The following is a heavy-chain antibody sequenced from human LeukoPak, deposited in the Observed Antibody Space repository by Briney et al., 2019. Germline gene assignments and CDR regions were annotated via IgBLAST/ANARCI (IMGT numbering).Heavy chain of an antibody. CDR2: ISGSGGST. Sequence: GGSLRLSCAASGFTFSSYAMSWVRQAPGKGLEWVSAISGSGGSTYYADSVKGRFTISRDNSKNTLYLQMNSLRAEDTAVYYCAKGGYCSSTSCSRPYYMDVWSKGTTVTVSS. CDR3: AKGGYCSSTSCSRPYYMDV. CDR1: GFTFSSYA. D-gene: IGHD2-2*01. J-gene: IGHJ6*03. V-gene: IGHV3-23*01.